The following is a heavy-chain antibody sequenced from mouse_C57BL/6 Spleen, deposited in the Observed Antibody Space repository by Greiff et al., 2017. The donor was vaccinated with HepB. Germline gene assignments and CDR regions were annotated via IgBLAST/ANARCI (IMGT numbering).Heavy chain of an antibody. V-gene: IGHV1-80*01. CDR2: IYPGDGDT. J-gene: IGHJ4*01. D-gene: IGHD2-3*01. CDR1: GYAFSSYW. Sequence: VQLQQSGAELVKPGASVKISCKASGYAFSSYWMNWVKQRPGKGLEWIGQIYPGDGDTNYNGKFKGKATLTADISSSTAYMQLSSLTSEDSAVYFCARGGGYDGFYYAMDYWGQGTSVTVSS. CDR3: ARGGGYDGFYYAMDY.